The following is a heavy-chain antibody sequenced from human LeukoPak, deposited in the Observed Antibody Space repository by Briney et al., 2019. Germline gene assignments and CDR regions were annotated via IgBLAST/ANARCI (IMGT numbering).Heavy chain of an antibody. Sequence: ASVKVSCKASGGTFSSYAISWVRQAPGQGLEWMGWMNPNSGNTGYAQKFQGRVTITRNTSISTAYMELSSLRSEDTAVYYCARQRDGDYSFDYWGQGTLVTVSS. CDR2: MNPNSGNT. J-gene: IGHJ4*02. CDR3: ARQRDGDYSFDY. V-gene: IGHV1-8*03. CDR1: GGTFSSYA. D-gene: IGHD4-17*01.